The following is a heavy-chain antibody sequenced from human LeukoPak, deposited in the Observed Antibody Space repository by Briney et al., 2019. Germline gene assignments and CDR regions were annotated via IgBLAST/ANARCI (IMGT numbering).Heavy chain of an antibody. V-gene: IGHV3-73*01. Sequence: PGGSLRLSCAASGFTFSGSDIHWVRQASGKGLEWVGHIRSKTNNYATADAASVKGRFTFSRDDSKNTAYIQMNSLKTEDTAVYYCTGHNYDRSGYGAFDIWGQGTMVTVSS. J-gene: IGHJ3*02. D-gene: IGHD3-22*01. CDR1: GFTFSGSD. CDR3: TGHNYDRSGYGAFDI. CDR2: IRSKTNNYAT.